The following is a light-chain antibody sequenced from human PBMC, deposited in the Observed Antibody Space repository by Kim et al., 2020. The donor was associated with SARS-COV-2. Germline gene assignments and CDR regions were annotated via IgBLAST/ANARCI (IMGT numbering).Light chain of an antibody. V-gene: IGLV3-1*01. J-gene: IGLJ1*01. CDR1: KLGDKY. Sequence: SYELTQPPSVSVSPGQTASITCSGYKLGDKYACWYQQKPGQSPVLVIYQDTKRPSGIPERFSGSNSGNTATLTINGTQAMDEADYYCQAWDSSTYVFGPG. CDR3: QAWDSSTYV. CDR2: QDT.